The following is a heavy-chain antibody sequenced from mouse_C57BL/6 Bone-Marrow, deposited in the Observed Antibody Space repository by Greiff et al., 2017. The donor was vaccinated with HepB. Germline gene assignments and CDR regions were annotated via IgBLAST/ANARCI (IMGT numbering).Heavy chain of an antibody. D-gene: IGHD1-1*01. Sequence: EVKLVESGGGLVQPKGSLKLSCAASGFSFNTYAMNWVRQAPGKGLEWVARIRSKSNNYATYYADSVKDRFTISRADSESMLYLQMNNLKTEDAAMYYGVRLGSSYAYWYFDVWGTGTTVTVSS. V-gene: IGHV10-1*01. J-gene: IGHJ1*03. CDR1: GFSFNTYA. CDR2: IRSKSNNYAT. CDR3: VRLGSSYAYWYFDV.